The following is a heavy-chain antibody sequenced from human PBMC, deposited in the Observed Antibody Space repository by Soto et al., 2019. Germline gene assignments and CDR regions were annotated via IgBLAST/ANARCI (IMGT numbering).Heavy chain of an antibody. CDR2: IIPIFGTA. V-gene: IGHV1-69*13. CDR1: GGTFSSYA. J-gene: IGHJ4*02. Sequence: SVKVSCKASGGTFSSYAISWVRQAPGKGLEWMGGIIPIFGTANYAQKFQGRVTITADESTSTAYMELSSLRSEDTAVYYCARDQEPTQPPFLFSPYYFDYWGQGTLVTVSS. D-gene: IGHD3-3*01. CDR3: ARDQEPTQPPFLFSPYYFDY.